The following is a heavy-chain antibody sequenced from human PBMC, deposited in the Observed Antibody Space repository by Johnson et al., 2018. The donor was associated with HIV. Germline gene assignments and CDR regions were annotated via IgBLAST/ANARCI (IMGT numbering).Heavy chain of an antibody. D-gene: IGHD1-1*01. CDR3: TTDLNWNAGAFDT. J-gene: IGHJ3*02. V-gene: IGHV3-49*03. Sequence: VQLVESGGGVVRPGGSLRLSCSGSGFTFGDYAMTWFRQAPTKGLEWVSFIRSKAYGETTEYAASVKGRFTISRDDSKSIAFLQMDSLKTEDTAVYSCTTDLNWNAGAFDTWGQGTMVTVSS. CDR1: GFTFGDYA. CDR2: IRSKAYGETT.